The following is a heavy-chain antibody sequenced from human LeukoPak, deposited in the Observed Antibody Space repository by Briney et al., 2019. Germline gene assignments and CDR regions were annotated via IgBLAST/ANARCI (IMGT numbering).Heavy chain of an antibody. CDR2: ISDSGAYT. J-gene: IGHJ4*02. D-gene: IGHD3-10*01. Sequence: RGSLRLSCAASGFTFTKYGMSWVRQAPGKGLEWISTISDSGAYTYYADFVKGRFTVSRDNSKSMVFLEVNSLRAEDTATYFCAKGRILWFGEQSDFDYWGQGTLVTVSS. V-gene: IGHV3-23*01. CDR3: AKGRILWFGEQSDFDY. CDR1: GFTFTKYG.